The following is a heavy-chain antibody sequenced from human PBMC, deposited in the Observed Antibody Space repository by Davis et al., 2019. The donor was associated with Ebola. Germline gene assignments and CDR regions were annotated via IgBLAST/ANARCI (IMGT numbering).Heavy chain of an antibody. D-gene: IGHD4-23*01. Sequence: AASVKVSCKASGGTFSSYAISWVRQAPRQGLEWMGGIIPILGIANYAQKLQGRVTMTTDTSTSTAYMELRSLRSDDTAVYYCARDGLVDYGGLWGQGTLVTVSS. J-gene: IGHJ1*01. CDR3: ARDGLVDYGGL. CDR1: GGTFSSYA. CDR2: IIPILGIA. V-gene: IGHV1-69*10.